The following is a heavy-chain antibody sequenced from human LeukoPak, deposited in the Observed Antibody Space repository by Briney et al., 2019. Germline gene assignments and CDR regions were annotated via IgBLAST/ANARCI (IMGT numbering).Heavy chain of an antibody. J-gene: IGHJ3*02. CDR1: GFTFSSYS. Sequence: PGGSLRLSCAASGFTFSSYSMNWVRQAPGKGLEWVSSISSSSSYIYYADSVKGRFTISRDNAKNSLYLQMNSLRAEDTAVYYCARETGDGGRAFDIWGQGTMVTVSS. CDR2: ISSSSSYI. CDR3: ARETGDGGRAFDI. V-gene: IGHV3-21*01. D-gene: IGHD7-27*01.